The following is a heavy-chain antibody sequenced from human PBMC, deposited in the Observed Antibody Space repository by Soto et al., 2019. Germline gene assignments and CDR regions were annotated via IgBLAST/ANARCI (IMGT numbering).Heavy chain of an antibody. J-gene: IGHJ6*02. CDR3: ASDVVVVVALPDDYYYGMDV. D-gene: IGHD2-15*01. CDR2: IVPIFSTS. Sequence: SVKVSCKASGGSFSDYAINWVRQAPGHGLEWMGGIVPIFSTSNYAEKFQGRVTITADKSTSTAYMELSSLRSDDTAVYYFASDVVVVVALPDDYYYGMDVWGQGTTVTVSS. V-gene: IGHV1-69*06. CDR1: GGSFSDYA.